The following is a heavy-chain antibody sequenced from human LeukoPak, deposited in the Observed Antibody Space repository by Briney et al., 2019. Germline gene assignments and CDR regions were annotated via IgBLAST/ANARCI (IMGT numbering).Heavy chain of an antibody. CDR3: ARGRVTPYYFDY. CDR2: ISSSSSYI. J-gene: IGHJ4*02. V-gene: IGHV3-21*01. D-gene: IGHD5-18*01. CDR1: GFTFSSYS. Sequence: GGSLRLSCAASGFTFSSYSMNWVRQAPGKGLEWVSSISSSSSYIYYADSVKGRFTISRDNAKNSLYLQMNSLRAEDTAVYYCARGRVTPYYFDYWGQGTLVTVSS.